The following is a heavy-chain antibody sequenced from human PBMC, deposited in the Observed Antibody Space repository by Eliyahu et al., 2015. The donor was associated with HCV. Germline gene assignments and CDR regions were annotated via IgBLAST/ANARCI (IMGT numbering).Heavy chain of an antibody. CDR1: XGSISSSSYY. D-gene: IGHD2-21*02. CDR2: IYYSGRT. Sequence: QLQLQESGPGLVKPSETLSLTCTVXXGSISSSSYYWGWTRQPPGKGLEWIGSIYYSGRTYYNPSLKSRVTISVDTSKNQFSLKLSSVTAADTAVYYCARHLNCGGDCYSLDYYYYGMDVWGQGTTVTVSS. J-gene: IGHJ6*02. V-gene: IGHV4-39*01. CDR3: ARHLNCGGDCYSLDYYYYGMDV.